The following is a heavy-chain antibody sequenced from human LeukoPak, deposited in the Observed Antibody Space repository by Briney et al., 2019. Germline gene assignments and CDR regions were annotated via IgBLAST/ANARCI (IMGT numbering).Heavy chain of an antibody. J-gene: IGHJ4*02. D-gene: IGHD3-10*01. V-gene: IGHV7-4-1*02. CDR2: INTNTGNP. Sequence: ASVKVSCKASGYTFIKYAMDWVRQAPGQGLEWMGWINTNTGNPTYAQGFTGRFVFSLDTSVNTAYLQISSLEAEDTAVYYCARMGYYYGSGNYYNPSYYFDYWGQGTLVTVSS. CDR3: ARMGYYYGSGNYYNPSYYFDY. CDR1: GYTFIKYA.